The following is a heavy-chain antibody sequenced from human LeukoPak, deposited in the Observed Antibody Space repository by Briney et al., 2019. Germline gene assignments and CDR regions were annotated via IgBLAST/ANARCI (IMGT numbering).Heavy chain of an antibody. Sequence: ASVKVSCKASRYTFTSYDSNWVRQPTGQELEGMGWMNPNSGNTGYEKKFQGRVTMTSNTYISTAYMELRSLRSEDTAVYYCARGRDFWSGYPPFDPWGQGTLVTVSS. V-gene: IGHV1-8*01. CDR3: ARGRDFWSGYPPFDP. CDR2: MNPNSGNT. J-gene: IGHJ5*02. CDR1: RYTFTSYD. D-gene: IGHD3-3*01.